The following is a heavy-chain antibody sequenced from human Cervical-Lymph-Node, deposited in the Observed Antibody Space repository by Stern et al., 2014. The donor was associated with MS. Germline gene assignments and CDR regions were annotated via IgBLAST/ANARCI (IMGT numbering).Heavy chain of an antibody. J-gene: IGHJ4*02. CDR2: ISDDGAKE. V-gene: IGHV3-30-3*01. Sequence: VQLVESGGGPVQPGRSLRLSCAPSGFTFSHFALHWVRQSPGKGLEWVAFISDDGAKEYYADSVKGRFTISRDNSNNTLYLQMTSMRTEDTAMYFCARERGYCSGGRCHPYSFDYWGQGTLVTVSS. D-gene: IGHD2-15*01. CDR1: GFTFSHFA. CDR3: ARERGYCSGGRCHPYSFDY.